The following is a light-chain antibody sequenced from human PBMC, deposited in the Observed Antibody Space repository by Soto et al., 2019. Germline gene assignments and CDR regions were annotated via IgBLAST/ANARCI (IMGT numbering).Light chain of an antibody. J-gene: IGLJ3*02. CDR3: SSYTATRTVV. CDR1: SSDIGGYNH. Sequence: QSALTQPASVSGSPGQSITIACTGTSSDIGGYNHVSWYQVHPGKAPRLVIYDVSIRPPAVSDRFSGSTSGNTASLTISGLQAEDEAVYYCSSYTATRTVVFGGGTQLTV. V-gene: IGLV2-14*03. CDR2: DVS.